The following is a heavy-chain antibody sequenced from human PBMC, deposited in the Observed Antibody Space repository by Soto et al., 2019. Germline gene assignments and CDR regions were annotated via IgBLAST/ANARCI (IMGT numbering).Heavy chain of an antibody. D-gene: IGHD3-10*01. CDR3: ARAGKRWFESAVEFDY. CDR1: GGSISSYY. V-gene: IGHV4-59*01. J-gene: IGHJ4*02. Sequence: PSETLSLTCTVSGGSISSYYWSWIRQPPGKGLEWIGYIYYSGSTNYNPSLKSRVTISVDTSKNQFSLKLSSVTAADTAVYYCARAGKRWFESAVEFDYWGQGTLVTVSS. CDR2: IYYSGST.